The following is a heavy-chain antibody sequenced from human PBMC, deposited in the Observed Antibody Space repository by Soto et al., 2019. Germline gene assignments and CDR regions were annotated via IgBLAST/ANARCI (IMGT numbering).Heavy chain of an antibody. V-gene: IGHV1-46*01. Sequence: QVQLVQSGAEVKKPGASVKVSCKASGYTFTNYYIHWVRQAPGQGLEWMGIINPTSGSTNYAQKFQGRVTLTYDTSTTTVYMELSGLRSVDTAVLYCARDLAAGDHWGQGTLVTVSS. CDR2: INPTSGST. CDR3: ARDLAAGDH. D-gene: IGHD6-13*01. J-gene: IGHJ4*02. CDR1: GYTFTNYY.